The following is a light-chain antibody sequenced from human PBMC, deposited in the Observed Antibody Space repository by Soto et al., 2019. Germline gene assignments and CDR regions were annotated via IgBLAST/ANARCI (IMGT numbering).Light chain of an antibody. CDR2: GAS. J-gene: IGKJ2*01. Sequence: EIVMTQSPATLSVSPGERATLSCRASQSVSSNLAWYQQKPGQAPRLLIYGASTRAPGIPARFSGSGSGTEFTLTISSLQSEDFAVYYCQQYNYWPPLYTVGQGTKLEIK. V-gene: IGKV3-15*01. CDR3: QQYNYWPPLYT. CDR1: QSVSSN.